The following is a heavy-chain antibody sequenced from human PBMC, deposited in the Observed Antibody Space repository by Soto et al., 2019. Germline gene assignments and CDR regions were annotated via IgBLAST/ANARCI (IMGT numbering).Heavy chain of an antibody. V-gene: IGHV3-33*01. CDR2: IWYDGSNK. CDR3: ARDVKGPDYGDVSWYFDL. D-gene: IGHD4-17*01. CDR1: GFTFSSYG. Sequence: QVQLVESGGGVVQPGRSLRLSCAASGFTFSSYGMHWVRQAPGKGLEWVAVIWYDGSNKYYADSVKGRFTISRDNSKNTLYLQRNSLRAEDTAVYYCARDVKGPDYGDVSWYFDLWGRGTLVTVSS. J-gene: IGHJ2*01.